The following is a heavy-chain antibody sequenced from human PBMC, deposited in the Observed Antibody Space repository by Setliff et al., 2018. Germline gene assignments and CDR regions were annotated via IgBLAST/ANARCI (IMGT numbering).Heavy chain of an antibody. J-gene: IGHJ3*02. CDR2: ISHRGST. V-gene: IGHV4-59*11. CDR1: GVSLSGHY. Sequence: ASETLSLTCNVSGVSLSGHYWTWIRQPPGKGLEWVGYISHRGSTNYSPSLKSRATLSVDTSKNQFSLKLTSVTAADTAVYFCARGGRDSYGRGHAFDMWGQGTMVTVSS. CDR3: ARGGRDSYGRGHAFDM. D-gene: IGHD5-18*01.